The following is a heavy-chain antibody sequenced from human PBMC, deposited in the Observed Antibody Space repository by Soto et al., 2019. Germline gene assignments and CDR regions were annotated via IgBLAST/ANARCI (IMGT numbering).Heavy chain of an antibody. D-gene: IGHD6-19*01. CDR1: GFTFSTYA. V-gene: IGHV3-30-3*01. CDR2: ISFDGSNI. Sequence: QVQLVESGGGVVQPGRSLRLSCAASGFTFSTYAIHWVRQPPGKGLEWVAVISFDGSNIYYAGSVKGRFTISRDNSKNTMYLHMNSLRPEDTAVYYCARARDEWLAYQPHFDNWGQGTLVTVSS. CDR3: ARARDEWLAYQPHFDN. J-gene: IGHJ4*02.